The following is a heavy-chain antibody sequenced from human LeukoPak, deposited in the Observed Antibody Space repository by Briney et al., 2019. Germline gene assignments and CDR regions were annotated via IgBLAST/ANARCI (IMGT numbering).Heavy chain of an antibody. D-gene: IGHD2-21*02. CDR1: GFTVSSNY. Sequence: GGSLRLSCAASGFTVSSNYMSWVRQAPGKGLEWVSVIYSGGSTYYADSVKGRFTISRDNSKNTLYLQMNSLRAEDTAVYYCARVYIVVVTAILDYWGQGTLVTVSS. CDR2: IYSGGST. CDR3: ARVYIVVVTAILDY. J-gene: IGHJ4*02. V-gene: IGHV3-66*01.